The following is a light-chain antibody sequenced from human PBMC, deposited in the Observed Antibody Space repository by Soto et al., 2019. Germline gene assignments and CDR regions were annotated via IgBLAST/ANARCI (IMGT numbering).Light chain of an antibody. Sequence: QAVVTQEPSLTVSPGGTVTLTCGSSTGAVTSGLHPYWFQQKPGQAPRTLIYDTSNKHSWTPARFSGSLLGGKAALTLSGAQPEDEADYYCLLAYSGSRVFGGGTKLTVL. CDR1: TGAVTSGLH. V-gene: IGLV7-46*01. CDR2: DTS. CDR3: LLAYSGSRV. J-gene: IGLJ2*01.